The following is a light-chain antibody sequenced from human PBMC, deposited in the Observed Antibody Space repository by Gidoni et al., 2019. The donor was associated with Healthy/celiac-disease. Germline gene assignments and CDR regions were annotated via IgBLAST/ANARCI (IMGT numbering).Light chain of an antibody. J-gene: IGKJ1*01. CDR3: QQYGSSPCT. V-gene: IGKV3-20*01. Sequence: ETVLTQSPGTLSLSPGERATLYCWASQSVSSSYLAWYQQKPGQAPRLLIYGASSRATGIPDRFSGSGSGIDFTLTIRRLEPEDFAVYYCQQYGSSPCTFGPGTKVEIK. CDR2: GAS. CDR1: QSVSSSY.